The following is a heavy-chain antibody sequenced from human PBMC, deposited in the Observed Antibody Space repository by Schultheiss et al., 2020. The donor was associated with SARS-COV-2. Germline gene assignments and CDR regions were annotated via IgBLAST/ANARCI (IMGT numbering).Heavy chain of an antibody. CDR1: GFTFSTSE. CDR3: TTDLVGATIKYGMDV. Sequence: GGSLRLSCAASGFTFSTSEMNWVRQAPGKGLEWVGRIKSKTDGGTTDYAAPVKGRFTISRDDSKNTLYLQMNSLKTEDTAVYYCTTDLVGATIKYGMDVWGQGTTVTVSS. V-gene: IGHV3-15*01. J-gene: IGHJ6*02. CDR2: IKSKTDGGTT. D-gene: IGHD1-26*01.